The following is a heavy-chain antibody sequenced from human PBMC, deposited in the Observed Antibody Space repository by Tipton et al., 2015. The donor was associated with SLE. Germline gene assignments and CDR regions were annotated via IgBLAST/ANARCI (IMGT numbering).Heavy chain of an antibody. D-gene: IGHD2-21*01. J-gene: IGHJ3*02. V-gene: IGHV4-59*11. CDR3: ARGGGDSVAAFDI. CDR1: GGSISSHY. CDR2: ISNSETT. Sequence: TLSLTCTISGGSISSHYWSWIRQAPGKGLEWIGYISNSETTNYNPSLKSRVTISVDTSKNQFSLKLRSVTAADTAVYYCARGGGDSVAAFDIWGQGTLVTVSS.